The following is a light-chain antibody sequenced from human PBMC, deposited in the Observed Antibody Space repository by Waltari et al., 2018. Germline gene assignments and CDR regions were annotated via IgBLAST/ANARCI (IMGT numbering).Light chain of an antibody. CDR1: QSVVNSDGNTY. J-gene: IGKJ4*01. CDR2: KVS. CDR3: MQATHWPALT. V-gene: IGKV2-30*01. Sequence: DAAMTQSPLSLPVPLGQPASIPCRPSQSVVNSDGNTYLNWFHQRPGQSPSCLIYKVSNRYTGVPDRFSGSGSGTDFTLKISRVEAEDVGVYYCMQATHWPALTFGGGTKVEIK.